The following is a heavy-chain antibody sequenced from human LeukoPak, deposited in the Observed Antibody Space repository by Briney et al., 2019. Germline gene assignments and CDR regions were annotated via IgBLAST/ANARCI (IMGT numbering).Heavy chain of an antibody. D-gene: IGHD2-15*01. CDR1: GGSISSSSYY. V-gene: IGHV4-39*07. CDR2: IYYSGST. J-gene: IGHJ5*02. CDR3: ARDGCSGGSCYYWFDP. Sequence: SETLSLTCTVSGGSISSSSYYWGWIRQPPGKGLEWIGSIYYSGSTNYNPSLKSRVTISVDTSKNQFSLKLSSVTAADTAVYYCARDGCSGGSCYYWFDPWGQGTLVTVSS.